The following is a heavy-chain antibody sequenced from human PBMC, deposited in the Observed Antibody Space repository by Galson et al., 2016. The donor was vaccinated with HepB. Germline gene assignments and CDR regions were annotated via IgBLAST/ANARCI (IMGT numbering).Heavy chain of an antibody. CDR1: GYTFTGYY. V-gene: IGHV1-2*04. CDR3: ARGLWVELERGLPFDY. D-gene: IGHD1-1*01. CDR2: INPNSGGT. J-gene: IGHJ4*02. Sequence: SVKVSCKASGYTFTGYYIHWVRQAPGQGPEWMGWINPNSGGTNYAQTFQGWVTMTRDTSISTAYMELSSLRSDDTAVYFCARGLWVELERGLPFDYWGQGTLVTVSS.